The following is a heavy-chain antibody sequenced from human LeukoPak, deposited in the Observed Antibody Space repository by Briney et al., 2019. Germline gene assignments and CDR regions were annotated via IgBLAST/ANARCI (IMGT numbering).Heavy chain of an antibody. Sequence: GGSLRLSCAASGFTFSSYSMNWVCQAPGKGLEWVSFIQYDASNKYYADSVKGRFTISRDNSKNTLFLQMHSLRPEDTAVYYCAKSDYSSSSVLDSWGQGTLVTVSS. CDR2: IQYDASNK. V-gene: IGHV3-30*02. J-gene: IGHJ4*02. CDR1: GFTFSSYS. D-gene: IGHD6-6*01. CDR3: AKSDYSSSSVLDS.